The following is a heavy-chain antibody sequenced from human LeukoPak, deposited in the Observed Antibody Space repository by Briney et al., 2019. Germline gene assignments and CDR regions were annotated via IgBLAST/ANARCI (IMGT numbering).Heavy chain of an antibody. V-gene: IGHV1-2*06. CDR3: ARTSINPQWLASTNWFDP. D-gene: IGHD6-19*01. CDR1: GHTFTAYY. Sequence: GASVKVSCKASGHTFTAYYMNWVRQAPGQGLKWMGRINPNSGVTNYAQKFQGRVTMTRDTSISTAYMELSRLRSDDTAVYYCARTSINPQWLASTNWFDPWGQGTLVTVSS. CDR2: INPNSGVT. J-gene: IGHJ5*02.